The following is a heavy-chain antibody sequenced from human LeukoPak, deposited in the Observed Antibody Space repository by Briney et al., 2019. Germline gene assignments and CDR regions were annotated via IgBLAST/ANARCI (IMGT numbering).Heavy chain of an antibody. CDR1: GFTFSTYE. CDR2: ITGSVSTK. Sequence: SLRLACAASGFTFSTYETNWVRQAPGKGLEWLSYITGSVSTKYYADSVRGRFTISRDNSKNSLYLQINSLRAEDLAINYGARLIDISDHWGQGTLVTVSS. V-gene: IGHV3-48*03. D-gene: IGHD2-21*01. CDR3: ARLIDISDH. J-gene: IGHJ4*02.